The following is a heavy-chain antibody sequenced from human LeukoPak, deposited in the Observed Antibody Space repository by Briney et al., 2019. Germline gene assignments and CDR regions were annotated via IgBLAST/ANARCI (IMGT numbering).Heavy chain of an antibody. J-gene: IGHJ5*02. CDR3: AREYSTSDNWFDP. V-gene: IGHV4-39*02. CDR1: GDSISSGSYY. CDR2: IYYSGGT. Sequence: KPSETLSLTRTVSGDSISSGSYYWGWIRQPPGKRLEWIGSIYYSGGTYYNPSLTSRVTISVDTSKNRFSLWLSSVTAEDTAVYYCAREYSTSDNWFDPWGQGTLVTVSS. D-gene: IGHD2-2*01.